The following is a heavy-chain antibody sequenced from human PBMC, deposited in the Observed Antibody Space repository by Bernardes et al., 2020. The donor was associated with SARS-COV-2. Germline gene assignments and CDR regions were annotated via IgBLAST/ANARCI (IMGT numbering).Heavy chain of an antibody. CDR1: GFTFTSYG. CDR3: ARVVRIAVVGDFDF. D-gene: IGHD6-19*01. J-gene: IGHJ4*02. V-gene: IGHV1-18*01. Sequence: ASVKVSCKASGFTFTSYGITWVRQAPGQGLEWVGWSTAYNSKSTYAPKFQGRVTMATDTSTSTAYMELRSLTSDDTAVYYCARVVRIAVVGDFDFWGQGTLGTVSS. CDR2: STAYNSKS.